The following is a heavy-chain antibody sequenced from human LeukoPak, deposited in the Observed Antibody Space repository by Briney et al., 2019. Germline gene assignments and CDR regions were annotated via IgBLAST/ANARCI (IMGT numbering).Heavy chain of an antibody. CDR3: ARVTGYMVEDYFDY. D-gene: IGHD6-13*01. V-gene: IGHV4-59*01. CDR2: IYYSGSA. Sequence: SETLSLTCTGSGGSISSYYWSWIRQPPGKGLEWIGYIYYSGSANYHPSLKSRVTISVDTSKNRFSLRLSSVTAADTAVYYCARVTGYMVEDYFDYWGQGTLVTVSS. J-gene: IGHJ4*02. CDR1: GGSISSYY.